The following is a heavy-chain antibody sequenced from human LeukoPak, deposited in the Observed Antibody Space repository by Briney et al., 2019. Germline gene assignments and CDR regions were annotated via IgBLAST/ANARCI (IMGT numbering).Heavy chain of an antibody. Sequence: PGGSLRLSCAASGFTFGSYAISWVRQAPGKGLAWVSTISGGSGSTYCADSVKGRFTISRDNSKNTLYLQMNSLRDEDTAVYYCAKHRFESGGYHSTDWGQGTLVTVSS. CDR2: ISGGSGST. J-gene: IGHJ4*02. D-gene: IGHD3-22*01. CDR3: AKHRFESGGYHSTD. CDR1: GFTFGSYA. V-gene: IGHV3-23*01.